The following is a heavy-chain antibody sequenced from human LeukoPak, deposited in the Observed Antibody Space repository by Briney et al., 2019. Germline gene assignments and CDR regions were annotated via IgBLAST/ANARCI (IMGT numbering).Heavy chain of an antibody. CDR2: INPNSGGT. CDR3: ARDKERFGELFLDY. J-gene: IGHJ4*02. V-gene: IGHV1-2*02. D-gene: IGHD3-10*01. CDR1: GYTFTGYY. Sequence: GASVKVSCKASGYTFTGYYMHWVRQAPGQGLEWMGWINPNSGGTNYAQKFQGRVTMTRDTSISTAYMELSRLRSDDTAVYYCARDKERFGELFLDYWGQGTLVTVSS.